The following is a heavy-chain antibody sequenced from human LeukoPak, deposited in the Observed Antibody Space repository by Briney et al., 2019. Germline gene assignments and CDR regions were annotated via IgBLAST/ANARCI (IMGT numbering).Heavy chain of an antibody. CDR2: IYYSGTT. CDR1: GGSITSYY. D-gene: IGHD2-15*01. V-gene: IGHV4-59*12. CDR3: ARGRGGGGSSNNWFDP. Sequence: SETLSLTCTVSGGSITSYYWSWIRQPPGKGLEWIGYIYYSGTTNYNPSLKSRVTISVDTSKNQFSLNLISVTAADTAVYFCARGRGGGGSSNNWFDPWGQGTLVTVSS. J-gene: IGHJ5*02.